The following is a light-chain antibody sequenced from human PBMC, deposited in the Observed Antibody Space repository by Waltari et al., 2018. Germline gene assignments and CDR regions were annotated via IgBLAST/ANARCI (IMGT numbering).Light chain of an antibody. CDR3: QVWDSSGDHPV. J-gene: IGLJ2*01. CDR1: NIGTKT. V-gene: IGLV3-21*03. Sequence: SYVLTQPPPVSVAPGKPAMLSCAGQNIGTKTVPWYRQKPGQAPALVIYDDTLRPSGIPDRIPGSATATLTIARVEAGDEADYYCQVWDSSGDHPVFGGGTRLTVL. CDR2: DDT.